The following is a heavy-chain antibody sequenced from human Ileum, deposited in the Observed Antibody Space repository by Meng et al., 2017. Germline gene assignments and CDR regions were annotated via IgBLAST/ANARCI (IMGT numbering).Heavy chain of an antibody. V-gene: IGHV4-4*02. J-gene: IGHJ4*02. Sequence: QVQLEESGPGLVEPSGTVSLTCAVSGRSISSSDWWSWVRQPPGKGLEWIAEMNLGGSPNYNPSLKSRVTMSVDKSNDHLSLQLTSVTAADTAVYYCAHIFDSWGQGTLVTASS. CDR3: AHIFDS. CDR1: GRSISSSDW. CDR2: MNLGGSP.